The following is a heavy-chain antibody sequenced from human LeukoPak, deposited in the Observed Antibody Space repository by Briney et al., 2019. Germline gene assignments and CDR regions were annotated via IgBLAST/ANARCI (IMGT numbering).Heavy chain of an antibody. J-gene: IGHJ4*02. CDR2: IFYSGGT. Sequence: SETLSLTSTVDAGSISSLYWSWNRQPPGKGLEWIGYIFYSGGTNYNPSLKSRVAISIDTSKNQFSLKLSSVTAADTAVYYCARVGSGSFDYWGQGTLVTVSS. CDR1: AGSISSLY. CDR3: ARVGSGSFDY. D-gene: IGHD3-10*01. V-gene: IGHV4-59*11.